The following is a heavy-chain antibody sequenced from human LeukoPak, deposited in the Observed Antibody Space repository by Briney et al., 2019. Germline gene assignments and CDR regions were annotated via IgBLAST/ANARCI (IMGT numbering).Heavy chain of an antibody. CDR3: ARSHGSGSYYNLNDY. CDR2: IYYSGST. CDR1: GGSISSYY. D-gene: IGHD3-10*01. Sequence: SETLSLTCTVSGGSISSYYWSWIRQPPGKGLEWIGYIYYSGSTNYNPSLKSRVTISVDTSKNQFSLKLSSVTAADTAVYYCARSHGSGSYYNLNDYWGQGALVTVSS. V-gene: IGHV4-59*01. J-gene: IGHJ4*02.